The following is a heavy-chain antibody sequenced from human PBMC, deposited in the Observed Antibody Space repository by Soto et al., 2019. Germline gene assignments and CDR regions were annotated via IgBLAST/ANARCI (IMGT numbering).Heavy chain of an antibody. CDR3: ARYHLELNLPWHYYGMDV. D-gene: IGHD1-7*01. CDR2: ISAYNGNT. J-gene: IGHJ6*02. CDR1: GYTFTSYG. V-gene: IGHV1-18*01. Sequence: ASVKVSCKASGYTFTSYGISWVRQAPGQGLEWMGWISAYNGNTNYAQKLQGRVTMTTDTSTSTAYMELRSLRSDDTAVYYCARYHLELNLPWHYYGMDVWGQGTTVTVSS.